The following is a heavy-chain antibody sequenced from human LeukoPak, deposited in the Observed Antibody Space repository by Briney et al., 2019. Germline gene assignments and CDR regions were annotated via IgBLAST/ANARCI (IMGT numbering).Heavy chain of an antibody. D-gene: IGHD3-3*01. J-gene: IGHJ3*02. CDR3: AKAVSDFWSGSHDAFDI. Sequence: GGSLRLSCAASGFTFSRYWMSWVRQAPGKGLEWVSSISSGGTYVDYADSVKGRFTISRDNAKNSLYLQMNSLRAEDTAVYYCAKAVSDFWSGSHDAFDIWGQGTMVTVSS. V-gene: IGHV3-21*01. CDR2: ISSGGTYV. CDR1: GFTFSRYW.